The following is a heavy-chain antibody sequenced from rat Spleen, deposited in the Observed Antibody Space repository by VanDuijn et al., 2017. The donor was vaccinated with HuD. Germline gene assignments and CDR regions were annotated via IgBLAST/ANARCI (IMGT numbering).Heavy chain of an antibody. D-gene: IGHD5-1*01. CDR2: MRYDGET. J-gene: IGHJ2*01. CDR1: GFSLTGNN. Sequence: QVQLKESGPGLVQPSQTLSLTCTVSGFSLTGNNVHWVRQPPGKGLEWMGRMRYDGETYYNSALKSRLSISRDTSKSQVFLKMNSLQTEDTAMYFCARLGADYWGQGVMVTVSS. V-gene: IGHV2S30*01. CDR3: ARLGADY.